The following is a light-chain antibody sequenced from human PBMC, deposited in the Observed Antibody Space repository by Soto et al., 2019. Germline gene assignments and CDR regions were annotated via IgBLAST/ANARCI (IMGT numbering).Light chain of an antibody. Sequence: EIVMTQSPGTLSLSPGERATISCRASQVIGSRYLAWYHQKSGQAPRLLIYGTSSRATGIPDRFSGSGSGTDFTLTISRLEPEDFGVYYCQQFCSSIPHTFGQGTKLEIK. CDR2: GTS. V-gene: IGKV3-20*01. CDR1: QVIGSRY. J-gene: IGKJ2*01. CDR3: QQFCSSIPHT.